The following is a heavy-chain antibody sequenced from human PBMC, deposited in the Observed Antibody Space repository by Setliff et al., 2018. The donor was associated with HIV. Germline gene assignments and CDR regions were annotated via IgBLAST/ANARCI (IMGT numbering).Heavy chain of an antibody. D-gene: IGHD4-17*01. CDR2: INPREGTT. V-gene: IGHV1-46*01. CDR1: GYTFTNYY. J-gene: IGHJ4*02. Sequence: GASVKVSCKASGYTFTNYYMQWVRQAPGQGLEWMGMINPREGTTSSTQKFQGRLTMTSETSTGKVHMELSGLTSDEKAIYYCARMGGYTTTVREIDVGGTARGGFDHWGQGTLVTVSS. CDR3: ARMGGYTTTVREIDVGGTARGGFDH.